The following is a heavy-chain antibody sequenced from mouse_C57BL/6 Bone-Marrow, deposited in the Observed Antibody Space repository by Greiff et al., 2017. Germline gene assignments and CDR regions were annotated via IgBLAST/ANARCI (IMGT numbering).Heavy chain of an antibody. CDR3: ARRDWYFDV. Sequence: VQLQQPGAELVKPGASVKLSCTASGFNIKDYYMNWVKQRTEQGLEWIGRIDPEDGVTKYAPKFQGKATITVDTSSNTAYLQLSSLTSEDAAVYYCARRDWYFDVWGTGTTGTVSS. J-gene: IGHJ1*03. V-gene: IGHV14-2*01. CDR2: IDPEDGVT. CDR1: GFNIKDYY.